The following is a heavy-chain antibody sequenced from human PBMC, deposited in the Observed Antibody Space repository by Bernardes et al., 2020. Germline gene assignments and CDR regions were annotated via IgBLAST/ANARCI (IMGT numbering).Heavy chain of an antibody. D-gene: IGHD3-22*01. CDR3: ARDLITMIPDAFDI. J-gene: IGHJ3*02. Sequence: SETLSLTCTVSGGSISSGGYYWSWIRQHPGKGLEWIGYIYYSGSTYYNPSLKSRVTISVDTSKNQFSLKLSSVTAADTAVYYCARDLITMIPDAFDIWGQGTMVTVSS. V-gene: IGHV4-31*03. CDR1: GGSISSGGYY. CDR2: IYYSGST.